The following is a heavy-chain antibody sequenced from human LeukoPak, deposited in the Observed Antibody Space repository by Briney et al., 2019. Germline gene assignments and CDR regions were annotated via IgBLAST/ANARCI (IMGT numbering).Heavy chain of an antibody. CDR1: GGSISSYY. CDR3: ARVVYYYDSSGYYLGYFDY. J-gene: IGHJ4*02. D-gene: IGHD3-22*01. CDR2: IYYSGST. V-gene: IGHV4-59*01. Sequence: ASETLSLTCTVSGGSISSYYWSWIRQPPGKGLEWIGYIYYSGSTNYNPSLKSRVTISVDTSKNQFSLKLSSVTAADTAVYYCARVVYYYDSSGYYLGYFDYWGQGTLVTVSS.